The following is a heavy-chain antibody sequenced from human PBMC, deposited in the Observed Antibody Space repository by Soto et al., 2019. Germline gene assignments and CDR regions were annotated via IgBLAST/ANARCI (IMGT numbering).Heavy chain of an antibody. J-gene: IGHJ3*02. CDR1: GGTFSSYT. V-gene: IGHV1-69*02. Sequence: SVKVSCKASGGTFSSYTISWVRQAPGQGLEWMGRIIPILGIANYAQKFQGGVTITADKSTSTAYMELSSLRSEDTAVYYCARAVGSLAVAEAFDTWGKGKMVT. CDR3: ARAVGSLAVAEAFDT. D-gene: IGHD6-19*01. CDR2: IIPILGIA.